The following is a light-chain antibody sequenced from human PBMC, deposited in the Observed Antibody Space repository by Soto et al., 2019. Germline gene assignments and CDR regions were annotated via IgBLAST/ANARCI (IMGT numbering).Light chain of an antibody. J-gene: IGLJ1*01. CDR3: QSYDSSLSGSRV. V-gene: IGLV1-40*01. CDR1: SSNIGAGYD. Sequence: QSVLTQPPSVSGAPGQRVTISCTGSSSNIGAGYDVHWYQQLPGTAPKLPIYGNSNRPSGVPDRFSGSKSGTSAALAITGRQAEDEADYYCQSYDSSLSGSRVFGTGTKVTVL. CDR2: GNS.